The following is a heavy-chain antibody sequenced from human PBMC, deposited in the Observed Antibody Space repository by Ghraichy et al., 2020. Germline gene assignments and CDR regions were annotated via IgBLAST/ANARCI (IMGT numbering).Heavy chain of an antibody. Sequence: GESLNISCAASGFTFSSYTLSWVRQAPGKGLEWVSAISGSDSSTYYADSVKGRFTISRDNSKNRLYLQMSSLRAEDTAVYYCAKTGSGPDYWGQGTLVTVSS. J-gene: IGHJ4*02. CDR3: AKTGSGPDY. D-gene: IGHD6-19*01. V-gene: IGHV3-23*01. CDR1: GFTFSSYT. CDR2: ISGSDSST.